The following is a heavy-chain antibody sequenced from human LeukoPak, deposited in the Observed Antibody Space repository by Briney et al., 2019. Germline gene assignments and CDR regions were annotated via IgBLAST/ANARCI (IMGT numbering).Heavy chain of an antibody. CDR3: ARHGVRSNGYYGMDV. CDR1: GFTFNNYG. Sequence: GRSLRLSCAASGFTFNNYGMHWVRQAPGKGLECVAVIWYDGSNKYYADSVKGRFTISRDNSMDTLYLQVNSLRAEDTAVYYCARHGVRSNGYYGMDVWGQGTTVTVSS. D-gene: IGHD4-11*01. V-gene: IGHV3-33*01. J-gene: IGHJ6*02. CDR2: IWYDGSNK.